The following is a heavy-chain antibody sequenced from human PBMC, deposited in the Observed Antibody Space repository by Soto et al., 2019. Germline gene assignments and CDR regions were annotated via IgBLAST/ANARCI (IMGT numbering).Heavy chain of an antibody. CDR3: ATVGTMVRGVAPNWFDN. CDR2: FDPEDGET. J-gene: IGHJ5*02. V-gene: IGHV1-24*01. D-gene: IGHD3-10*01. CDR1: GYTLTELS. Sequence: GASVKVSCKVSGYTLTELSMHWVRQAPGKGLEWMGGFDPEDGETIYAQKFQGRVTMTEDTSTDTAYMELSSLRSEDTAVYYCATVGTMVRGVAPNWFDNWGQGTLVTVSS.